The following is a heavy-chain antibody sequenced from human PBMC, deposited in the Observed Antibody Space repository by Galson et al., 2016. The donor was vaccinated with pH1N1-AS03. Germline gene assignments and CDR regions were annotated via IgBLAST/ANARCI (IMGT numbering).Heavy chain of an antibody. CDR3: ARALSEQYYDILTGNDP. Sequence: SLRLSCAASGFIFSSYEMNWVRQAPGKGLEWVSYISSSGNTICYADSVKGRFTISRDNAKNSLYLQMNSLRAEDTAVYYCARALSEQYYDILTGNDPWGQGTQVTVSS. CDR1: GFIFSSYE. V-gene: IGHV3-48*03. J-gene: IGHJ5*02. D-gene: IGHD3-9*01. CDR2: ISSSGNTI.